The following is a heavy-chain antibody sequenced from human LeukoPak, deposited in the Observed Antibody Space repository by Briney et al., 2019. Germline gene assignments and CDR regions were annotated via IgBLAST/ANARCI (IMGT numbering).Heavy chain of an antibody. D-gene: IGHD3-3*01. Sequence: GGSLRLSCAASGFTFSSYSMNWVRQAPGKGLEGVSSISSSSSYIYYADSVKGRFIISRNNAKNSLYLQMNSLRAEDTAVYYCARVPRGLRFLGWLVWGQGTVVTVSS. CDR2: ISSSSSYI. V-gene: IGHV3-21*01. CDR3: ARVPRGLRFLGWLV. CDR1: GFTFSSYS. J-gene: IGHJ4*02.